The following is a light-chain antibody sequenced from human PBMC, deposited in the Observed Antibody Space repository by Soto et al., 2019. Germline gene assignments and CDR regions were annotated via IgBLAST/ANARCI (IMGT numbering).Light chain of an antibody. Sequence: EIVMTQSPATLSVSPGQRVTLSRRASQSVGTSIAWYQQKPGQAPRLLIYGASSRATAIPDRFSGSGSGTDFTLTISRLEPEDFAVYYCQQYGSSSWTFGQGTKVDIK. CDR3: QQYGSSSWT. V-gene: IGKV3-20*01. J-gene: IGKJ1*01. CDR2: GAS. CDR1: QSVGTS.